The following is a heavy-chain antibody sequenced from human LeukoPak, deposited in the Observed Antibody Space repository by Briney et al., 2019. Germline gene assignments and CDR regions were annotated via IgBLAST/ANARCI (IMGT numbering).Heavy chain of an antibody. V-gene: IGHV3-23*01. D-gene: IGHD3-22*01. CDR3: ARGSASSNGYHGIY. Sequence: GGSLRLSCAASGFTFSSYGMHWVRQAPGKGLEWVSSISGSGGSTHYIDSVKGRFTISRDNSKNTLYLQMNSLSAEDTATYYCARGSASSNGYHGIYWGQGTLVTVSS. CDR2: ISGSGGST. J-gene: IGHJ4*02. CDR1: GFTFSSYG.